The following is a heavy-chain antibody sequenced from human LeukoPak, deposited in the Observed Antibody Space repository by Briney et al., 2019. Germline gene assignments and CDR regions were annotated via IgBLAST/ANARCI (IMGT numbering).Heavy chain of an antibody. CDR3: ARTQTYYDILTGYYTHYFDY. V-gene: IGHV4-59*01. D-gene: IGHD3-9*01. J-gene: IGHJ4*02. CDR2: INDSGST. Sequence: PSETLSLTCTVSGGSINSYYWSWIRQPPGKGLEWIGNINDSGSTNSNPSLKSRATISLDMSKKHFYLDLSSVTAADTAVYYCARTQTYYDILTGYYTHYFDYWGQGTLVTVSS. CDR1: GGSINSYY.